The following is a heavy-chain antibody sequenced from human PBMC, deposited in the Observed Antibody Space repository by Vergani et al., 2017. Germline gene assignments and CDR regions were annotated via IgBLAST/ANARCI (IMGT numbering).Heavy chain of an antibody. D-gene: IGHD3-10*01. CDR2: ISGSGVSA. CDR1: GFTFSNSA. J-gene: IGHJ4*02. V-gene: IGHV3-23*04. CDR3: AKQYFVSGNYLFDY. Sequence: EVQLVESGGGLVQPGGSLRLSCAASGFTFSNSAMSWVRQTSGKGLEWVSGISGSGVSAYYTDSVKGRFTISRDNSKNMLFLQMNNLRTEDTAIYYCAKQYFVSGNYLFDYWGQGTLVTVSS.